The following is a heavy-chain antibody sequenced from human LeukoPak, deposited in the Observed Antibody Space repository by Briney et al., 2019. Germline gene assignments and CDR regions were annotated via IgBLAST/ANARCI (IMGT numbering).Heavy chain of an antibody. V-gene: IGHV3-7*01. CDR2: INLDGSER. Sequence: GGSLRLSCAASGFTFSGHSMTWVRQAPGKGPEWVANINLDGSERFYVDFVKCRFTISRDNADNSMYLQMNSLRAEDTAVYYCGRVIAGAIDYWGQGTLVTVSS. CDR1: GFTFSGHS. J-gene: IGHJ4*02. CDR3: GRVIAGAIDY. D-gene: IGHD6-13*01.